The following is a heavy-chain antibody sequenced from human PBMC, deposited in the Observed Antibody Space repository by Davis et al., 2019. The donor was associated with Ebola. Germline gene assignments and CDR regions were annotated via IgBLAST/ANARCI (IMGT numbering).Heavy chain of an antibody. CDR2: INPNGGRT. CDR1: GYTFTSHW. CDR3: ARDHSLVQNGLGGWWFDP. D-gene: IGHD3-16*01. Sequence: AASVKVSCKASGYTFTSHWIHWVRQAPGQGLAWMGIINPNGGRTIYAQKFQGRATITRDTSTSTLYMELNSLRSDDTAVYYCARDHSLVQNGLGGWWFDPWGQGTLVTVSS. V-gene: IGHV1-46*01. J-gene: IGHJ5*02.